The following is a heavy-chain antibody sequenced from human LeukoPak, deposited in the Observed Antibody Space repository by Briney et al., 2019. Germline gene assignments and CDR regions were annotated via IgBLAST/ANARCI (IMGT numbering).Heavy chain of an antibody. CDR3: ATRSDGFPY. Sequence: GGSPRISCAASGITFSAYAMTWVRQAPGKGLEWVSAISGSAGGGSTYYADSVKGRFTVSRDNSKNTLYLQMNSLRAEDAALYYCATRSDGFPYWGQGTLVTVSS. V-gene: IGHV3-23*01. D-gene: IGHD2-15*01. J-gene: IGHJ4*02. CDR2: ISGSAGGGST. CDR1: GITFSAYA.